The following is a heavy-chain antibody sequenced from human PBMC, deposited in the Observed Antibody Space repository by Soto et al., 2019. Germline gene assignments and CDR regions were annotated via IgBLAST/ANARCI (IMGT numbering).Heavy chain of an antibody. CDR3: ARSSGYDFWSDIPPDRESYGMDV. J-gene: IGHJ6*02. V-gene: IGHV4-59*01. CDR2: IYYSGST. D-gene: IGHD3-3*01. Sequence: SETLSLTCTVSGGSISSYYWSWIRQPPGKGLEWIGYIYYSGSTNYNPSLKSRVTISVDTSKNQFSLKLSSVTAADTAVYYCARSSGYDFWSDIPPDRESYGMDVWGQGTTVTVSS. CDR1: GGSISSYY.